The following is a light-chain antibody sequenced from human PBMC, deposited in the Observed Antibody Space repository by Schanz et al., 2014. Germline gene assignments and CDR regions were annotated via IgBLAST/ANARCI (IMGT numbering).Light chain of an antibody. CDR1: SSDVGGYDY. V-gene: IGLV2-14*01. J-gene: IGLJ2*01. CDR2: EVS. CDR3: QSYDSSLSGYVV. Sequence: QSALTQPASVSGSPGQSITISCTGTSSDVGGYDYVSWYQQHPGKAPKILIYEVSKRPSGVPDRFSGSKSGNTASLTITGLQAEDEADYYCQSYDSSLSGYVVFGGGTKLTVL.